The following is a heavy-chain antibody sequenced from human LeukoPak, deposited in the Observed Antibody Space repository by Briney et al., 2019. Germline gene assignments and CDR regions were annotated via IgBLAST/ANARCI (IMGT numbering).Heavy chain of an antibody. CDR3: ARDPWGFLEWLSTPDYGMDV. J-gene: IGHJ6*02. CDR2: ISYDGSNK. Sequence: PGGSLRLSCAASGFTFSSYAMHWVRQAPGKGLEWVAVISYDGSNKYYADSVKGRFTISRDNSKNMLYLQMNSLRAEDTAVYYCARDPWGFLEWLSTPDYGMDVWGQGTTVTVSS. V-gene: IGHV3-30-3*01. CDR1: GFTFSSYA. D-gene: IGHD3-3*01.